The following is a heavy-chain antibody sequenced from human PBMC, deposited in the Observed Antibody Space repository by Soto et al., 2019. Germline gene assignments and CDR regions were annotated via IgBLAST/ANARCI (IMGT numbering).Heavy chain of an antibody. CDR3: AKADRGGYNTDDFDY. Sequence: GGSLRLSCAASGFTFSSYAMSWVRQAPGKGLEWVSVISGGAGTTYYADSVKGRFTISRDNSKNTLYLQMNSLRAEDTAVYYCAKADRGGYNTDDFDYWGQGTLVTVSS. CDR1: GFTFSSYA. J-gene: IGHJ4*02. CDR2: ISGGAGTT. D-gene: IGHD5-12*01. V-gene: IGHV3-23*01.